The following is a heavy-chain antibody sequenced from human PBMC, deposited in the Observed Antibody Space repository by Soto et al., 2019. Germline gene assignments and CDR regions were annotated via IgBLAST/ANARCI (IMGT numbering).Heavy chain of an antibody. D-gene: IGHD3-3*01. CDR1: GFTFGTYG. CDR2: ITGGNT. Sequence: EVQLLESGGGLIQPGGSLRLSCEASGFTFGTYGMGWVRHAPGKGLEWVSTITGGNTYYAASVRGRFTISRDNYKNTLYLQMSSLRAEDTALYYCAKAKERGGYDSDFDSWGQGTLVTVSS. CDR3: AKAKERGGYDSDFDS. J-gene: IGHJ4*02. V-gene: IGHV3-23*01.